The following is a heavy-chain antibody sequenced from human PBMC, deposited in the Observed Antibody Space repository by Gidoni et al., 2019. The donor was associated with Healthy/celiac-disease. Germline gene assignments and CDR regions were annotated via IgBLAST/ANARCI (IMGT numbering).Heavy chain of an antibody. CDR3: ARDSDGGVVATAAFDI. D-gene: IGHD2-15*01. J-gene: IGHJ3*02. CDR1: GGSISSYY. CDR2: IYYSGST. V-gene: IGHV4-59*01. Sequence: VQLQESGPGLVKPSETLSLTCTVSGGSISSYYWSWIRQPPGKGLEWIGYIYYSGSTHYTPSLKSRVTISVYTSKHPFSLKLSSVTAADTAVYYCARDSDGGVVATAAFDIWGQGTMVTVSS.